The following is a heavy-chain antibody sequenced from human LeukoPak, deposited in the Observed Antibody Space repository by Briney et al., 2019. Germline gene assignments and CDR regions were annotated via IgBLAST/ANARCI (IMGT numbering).Heavy chain of an antibody. CDR1: GGSISSYY. V-gene: IGHV4-59*01. CDR3: ARGGNCSGGSCYSDRGLFEP. Sequence: SETLSLTCTVSGGSISSYYWSWIRQPPGKGLEGIGYIYYSGSTNYNPSLKSRVTISVDMSKNQLSLKLSSVTAADRAVYYCARGGNCSGGSCYSDRGLFEPWGQGTRVPVSS. CDR2: IYYSGST. J-gene: IGHJ5*02. D-gene: IGHD2-15*01.